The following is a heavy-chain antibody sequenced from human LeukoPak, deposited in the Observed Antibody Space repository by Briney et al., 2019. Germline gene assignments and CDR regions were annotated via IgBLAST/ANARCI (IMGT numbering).Heavy chain of an antibody. J-gene: IGHJ3*01. CDR1: GGTFSNYA. D-gene: IGHD1-26*01. Sequence: ASVKVSCKASGGTFSNYAFSWVRQSPRQGLEWMGGIIPSFGPPNNAQKFQDRVTITADESKSTVHMELSSLTSDDTAIYYCARDCSSGTFDSFGVWGPGTLVTVSS. V-gene: IGHV1-69*01. CDR2: IIPSFGPP. CDR3: ARDCSSGTFDSFGV.